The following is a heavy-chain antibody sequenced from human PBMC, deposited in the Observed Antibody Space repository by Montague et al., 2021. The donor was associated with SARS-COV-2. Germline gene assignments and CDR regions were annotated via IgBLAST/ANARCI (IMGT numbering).Heavy chain of an antibody. J-gene: IGHJ6*02. V-gene: IGHV4-34*01. CDR2: SNHCCST. CDR1: GGSFSGYY. Sequence: SETLSITCAVYGGSFSGYYWSWIRQPPVKGLEWIGESNHCCSTNYNPSLKSRVTISVDTSKNQFSLKLSSVTAADTAVYYCARVRYYGSGTSLGMDVWGQGTTVTVSS. D-gene: IGHD3-10*01. CDR3: ARVRYYGSGTSLGMDV.